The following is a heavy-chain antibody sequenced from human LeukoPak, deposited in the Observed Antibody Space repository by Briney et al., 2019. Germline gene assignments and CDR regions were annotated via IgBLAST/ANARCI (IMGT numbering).Heavy chain of an antibody. CDR2: ISGNGGST. D-gene: IGHD2-2*01. CDR3: ARXXXXRTXXTLEAXXLXAFDI. Sequence: GGSLRLSCAASGFSFSTYGMHWVRQAPGKGLEYVSAISGNGGSTYYANSVKGRFTTARDNSKNTLYLKMGRLRREDMAVYYCARXXXXRTXXTLEAXXLXAFDIWGQGTLVTVSS. CDR1: GFSFSTYG. V-gene: IGHV3-64*01. J-gene: IGHJ3*02.